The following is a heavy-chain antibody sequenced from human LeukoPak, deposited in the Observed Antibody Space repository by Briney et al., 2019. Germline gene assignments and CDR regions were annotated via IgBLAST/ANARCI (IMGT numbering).Heavy chain of an antibody. Sequence: GTSLRLSCAASGFTFSNSGMHWVRQAPGKGLEWVAVISYGGSKKYYADSVKGRFTISRDNSKNTLYLQVNTVRVEDTAVFYCAKFSGSGSYYNGGLDYWGQGALVTVSS. V-gene: IGHV3-30*18. J-gene: IGHJ4*02. D-gene: IGHD3-10*01. CDR1: GFTFSNSG. CDR2: ISYGGSKK. CDR3: AKFSGSGSYYNGGLDY.